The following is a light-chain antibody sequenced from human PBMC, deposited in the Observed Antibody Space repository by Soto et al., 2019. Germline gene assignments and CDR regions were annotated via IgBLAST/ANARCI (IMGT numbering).Light chain of an antibody. CDR2: AAS. V-gene: IGKV1-39*01. Sequence: DIQMTKSPSTLSASVGDRVTITCRASQSISSWLAWYQQKPGKAPRLLINAASNLQSGVPSRFRGSGSETDFTLTITSLQPEDFATYYCQQSYTTPRTFGQGTKVDIK. CDR1: QSISSW. J-gene: IGKJ1*01. CDR3: QQSYTTPRT.